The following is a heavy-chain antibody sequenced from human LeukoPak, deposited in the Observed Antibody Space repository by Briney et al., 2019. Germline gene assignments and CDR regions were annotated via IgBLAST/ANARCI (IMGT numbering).Heavy chain of an antibody. J-gene: IGHJ6*02. CDR1: GYTFTSYD. D-gene: IGHD3-3*01. CDR2: MNPNSGNT. CDR3: ARDMNYDFWSGYYDYYYYGMDV. V-gene: IGHV1-8*01. Sequence: ASVKVSCKASGYTFTSYDINWVRQATGQGLEWMGWMNPNSGNTGYAQKFQGRVTMTRNTSISTAYMELSSLRSEDTAVYYCARDMNYDFWSGYYDYYYYGMDVWGQGTTVTVSS.